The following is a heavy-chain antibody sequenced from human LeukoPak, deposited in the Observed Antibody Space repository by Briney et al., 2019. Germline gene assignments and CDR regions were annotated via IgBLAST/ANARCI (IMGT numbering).Heavy chain of an antibody. CDR2: INHSGST. D-gene: IGHD2-8*02. V-gene: IGHV4-34*01. CDR3: ARVNGVGYLDFWDY. CDR1: GGSFSGYY. J-gene: IGHJ4*02. Sequence: SETLSLTCAVYGGSFSGYYWSWIRQPPGKGLEWIGEINHSGSTNYNPSLKSRVTISVDTSKNQFSLKLSSVTAADTAVYYCARVNGVGYLDFWDYWGQGTLVTVSS.